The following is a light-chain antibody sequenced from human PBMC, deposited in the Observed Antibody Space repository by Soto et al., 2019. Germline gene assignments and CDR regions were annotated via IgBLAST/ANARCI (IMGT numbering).Light chain of an antibody. CDR3: QSYDSSNPVV. CDR1: SGSIASNY. J-gene: IGLJ2*01. V-gene: IGLV6-57*03. CDR2: EDN. Sequence: VTQPHSVSESPGKTVTISCTRSSGSIASNYVQWYQQRPGSAPTTVIYEDNQRPSGVPDRFPGSIDSSSNSASLTISGLKTEDEADYYCQSYDSSNPVVFGGGTKLTVL.